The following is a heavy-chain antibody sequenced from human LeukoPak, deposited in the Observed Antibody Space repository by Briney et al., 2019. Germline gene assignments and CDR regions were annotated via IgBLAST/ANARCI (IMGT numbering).Heavy chain of an antibody. CDR1: GFTFSSYA. Sequence: GGSLRLSCAASGFTFSSYAMSWVRQAPGKELEWDSAISGSGGSTYYADSVKGRFTISRDNSKNTLYLQMNSLRAEDTAVYYCAKVAIASQYFQHWGQGTLVTVSS. J-gene: IGHJ1*01. CDR3: AKVAIASQYFQH. CDR2: ISGSGGST. D-gene: IGHD6-6*01. V-gene: IGHV3-23*01.